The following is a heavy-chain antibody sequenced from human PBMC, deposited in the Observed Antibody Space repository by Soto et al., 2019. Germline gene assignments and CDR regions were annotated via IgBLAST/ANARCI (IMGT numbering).Heavy chain of an antibody. Sequence: QVQLQESGPGLVKPSETLSLTCAVSGGPITTTTWWAWVRLPPGKGLEWIGELHHDGTTNYNPSLESRITMSLDKSNNHFSLKLTSGTAADTAIYYCATQTISYTWGVWGRGTTVTVSS. V-gene: IGHV4-4*02. CDR3: ATQTISYTWGV. J-gene: IGHJ6*02. CDR1: GGPITTTTW. CDR2: LHHDGTT. D-gene: IGHD3-16*01.